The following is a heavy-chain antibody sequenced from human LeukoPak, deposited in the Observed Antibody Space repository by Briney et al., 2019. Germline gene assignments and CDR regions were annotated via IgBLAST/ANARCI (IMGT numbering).Heavy chain of an antibody. Sequence: GGSLRLSCAASGFTFSSYSMNWVRQAPGKGLEWVSSISSSSSYIYYADSVKGRFTISRDNAKNSLYLQMNSLRAEDTAVYYCARMVRGATNYFDYWGQGTLVTVSS. V-gene: IGHV3-21*01. CDR3: ARMVRGATNYFDY. J-gene: IGHJ4*02. D-gene: IGHD3-10*01. CDR1: GFTFSSYS. CDR2: ISSSSSYI.